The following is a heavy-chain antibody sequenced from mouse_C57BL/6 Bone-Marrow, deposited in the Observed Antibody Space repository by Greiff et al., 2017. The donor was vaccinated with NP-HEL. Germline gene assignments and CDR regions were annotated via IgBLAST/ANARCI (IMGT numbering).Heavy chain of an antibody. CDR2: IDPEDGDT. CDR1: GFNIKDYY. CDR3: TNLSSTVPWYFDV. Sequence: EVQLQQSGAELVRPGASVKLSCTASGFNIKDYYMHWVKQRPEQGLEWIGRIDPEDGDTEYAPKFQGKATMTADTSSNTAYLQLSSLTSEDTAVYYCTNLSSTVPWYFDVWGTGTTVTVSS. D-gene: IGHD1-1*01. V-gene: IGHV14-1*01. J-gene: IGHJ1*03.